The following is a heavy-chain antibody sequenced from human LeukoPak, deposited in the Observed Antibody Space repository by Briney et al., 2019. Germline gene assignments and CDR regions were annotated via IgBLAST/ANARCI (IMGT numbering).Heavy chain of an antibody. CDR1: GFTFSSYS. V-gene: IGHV3-21*04. D-gene: IGHD3-10*01. Sequence: GGSLRLSCAASGFTFSSYSMTWVRQAPGKGLEWVSSISSSSSYIYYADSVKGRFTISRDNAKNSLYLQMNSLRAEDTALYYCAKGSLRGSGIYRDYFDYWGQGTLVTVSS. CDR2: ISSSSSYI. J-gene: IGHJ4*02. CDR3: AKGSLRGSGIYRDYFDY.